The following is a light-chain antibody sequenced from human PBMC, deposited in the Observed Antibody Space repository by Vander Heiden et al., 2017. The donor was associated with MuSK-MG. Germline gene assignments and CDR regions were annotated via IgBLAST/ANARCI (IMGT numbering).Light chain of an antibody. CDR1: QSVSSY. J-gene: IGKJ4*01. V-gene: IGKV3-11*01. CDR3: QQRNNCPLT. Sequence: VLTQSPATLSLSTGERATLPCRASQSVSSYLSWYQHKPGQTPRLLNYDASKRATGIPARFSGSGPGKDFTPTISSLEPEDFAIYYCQQRNNCPLTFGGGTKVEIK. CDR2: DAS.